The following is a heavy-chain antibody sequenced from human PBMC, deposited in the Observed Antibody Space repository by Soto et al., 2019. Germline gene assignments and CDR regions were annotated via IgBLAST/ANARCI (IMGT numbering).Heavy chain of an antibody. CDR2: IYHSGST. D-gene: IGHD1-26*01. J-gene: IGHJ5*02. CDR3: ARLSSGSYHNWFDP. CDR1: GYSISSGYY. V-gene: IGHV4-38-2*01. Sequence: SETLSLTCAVSGYSISSGYYWGWIRQPPGKGLEWIGSIYHSGSTYYNPSLKSRVTISVDTSKNQFSLKLSSVTAADTAVYYCARLSSGSYHNWFDPWGQGTLVTVSS.